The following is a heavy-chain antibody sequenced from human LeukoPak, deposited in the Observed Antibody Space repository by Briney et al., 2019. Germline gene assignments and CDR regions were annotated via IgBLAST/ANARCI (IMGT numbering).Heavy chain of an antibody. CDR1: GGSFSGYY. CDR3: ARAYSSSWYFNWFDP. CDR2: INHSGST. J-gene: IGHJ5*02. Sequence: SETLSLTCAVYGGSFSGYYWSWIRQPPGKGLEWIGEINHSGSTNYNPSLKSRVTISVDTSKNQFSLKLSSVTAADTAVYYCARAYSSSWYFNWFDPWGQGTLVTVSA. V-gene: IGHV4-34*01. D-gene: IGHD6-13*01.